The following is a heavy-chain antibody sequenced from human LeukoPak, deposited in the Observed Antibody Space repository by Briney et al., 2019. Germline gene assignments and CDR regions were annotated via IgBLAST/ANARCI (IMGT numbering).Heavy chain of an antibody. D-gene: IGHD3-10*01. CDR2: ISSSGSTI. Sequence: PGGSLRLSCAASGFTFSSYEMNWVRQAPGKGLEWVSYISSSGSTIYYADSVKGRFTISRDNAKNSLYLQMNSLRAEDTAVYYCASLWFGKLWGNWFDPWGQGTLVTVSS. J-gene: IGHJ5*02. V-gene: IGHV3-48*03. CDR1: GFTFSSYE. CDR3: ASLWFGKLWGNWFDP.